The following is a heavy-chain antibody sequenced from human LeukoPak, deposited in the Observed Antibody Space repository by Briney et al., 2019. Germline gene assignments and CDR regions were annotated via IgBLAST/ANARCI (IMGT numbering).Heavy chain of an antibody. CDR1: GSSISSGSYY. J-gene: IGHJ6*03. CDR3: ARVEEGYGSGRRENYYYYYMDV. D-gene: IGHD3-10*01. CDR2: IYTSGST. V-gene: IGHV4-61*02. Sequence: PSETLSLTCTVSGSSISSGSYYWSWIRQPAGKGLEWIGRIYTSGSTNYNPSLKSRVTISVDTSKNQFSLKLSSVTAADTAVYYCARVEEGYGSGRRENYYYYYMDVWGKGTTVTISS.